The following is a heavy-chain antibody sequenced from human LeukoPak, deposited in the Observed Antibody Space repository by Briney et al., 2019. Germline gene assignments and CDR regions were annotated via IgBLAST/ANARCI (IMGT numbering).Heavy chain of an antibody. CDR3: ARDQNYYDTNTYYGIDC. Sequence: ASVKVSCKTSGYTFTGHYIHWVRQAPGQGLEWMGWINANNGATHCAQEFQDRVTMTRDTSISTAYMELIRLTSDDTAVYYCARDQNYYDTNTYYGIDCWGQGSLVTVSS. V-gene: IGHV1-2*02. CDR1: GYTFTGHY. CDR2: INANNGAT. D-gene: IGHD3-22*01. J-gene: IGHJ4*02.